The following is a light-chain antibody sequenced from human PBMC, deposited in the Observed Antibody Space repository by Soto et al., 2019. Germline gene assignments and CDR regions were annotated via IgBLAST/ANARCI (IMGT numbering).Light chain of an antibody. CDR2: DAS. CDR1: QSISSW. Sequence: DIQMTQSPSTLSASVGDRVTITCRASQSISSWLAWYKQKPGKAPKLLIYDASSLESGVSSRFSGSGSGTEFTLSISSLQPDDFATYYCQQYNSSPLTFGGGTKVDIK. J-gene: IGKJ4*01. CDR3: QQYNSSPLT. V-gene: IGKV1-5*01.